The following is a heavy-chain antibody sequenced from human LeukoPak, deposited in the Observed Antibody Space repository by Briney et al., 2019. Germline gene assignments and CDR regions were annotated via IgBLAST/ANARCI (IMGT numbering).Heavy chain of an antibody. J-gene: IGHJ4*02. V-gene: IGHV3-9*01. D-gene: IGHD3-3*01. Sequence: GRSLRLSCAASGFTFDDYAMHWVRQAPGKGLEWVSGISWNSGSIGYADSVKGRFTISGDNAKNSLYLQMNSLRAEGTALYYCARTIFGVAFDYWGQGTLVTVSS. CDR3: ARTIFGVAFDY. CDR2: ISWNSGSI. CDR1: GFTFDDYA.